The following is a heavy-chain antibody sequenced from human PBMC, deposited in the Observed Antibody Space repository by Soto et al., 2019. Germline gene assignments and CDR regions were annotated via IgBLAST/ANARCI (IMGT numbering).Heavy chain of an antibody. J-gene: IGHJ4*02. D-gene: IGHD3-22*01. CDR1: GGSIRSGDYY. CDR3: ARASYYDSSGYYWDY. V-gene: IGHV4-30-4*01. CDR2: IYYSGST. Sequence: SETLSLTCTVSGGSIRSGDYYWSWIRQPPGKGLEWIGYIYYSGSTYYNPSLKSRVTISVDTSKNQFSLNLSSVTAADTAVYYCARASYYDSSGYYWDYWGQGTLVTVSS.